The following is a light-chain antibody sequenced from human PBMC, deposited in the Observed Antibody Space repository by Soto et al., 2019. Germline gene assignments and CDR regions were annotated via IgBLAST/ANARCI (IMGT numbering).Light chain of an antibody. J-gene: IGKJ1*01. CDR2: GES. CDR3: QKYNNWPQT. Sequence: DILLTQSPGTLSLSPGDRATLSCRASQSVASSYLAWYQQKPGQAPRLLIYGESTRATGIPDRFSGSGSGTEFTLTISSLQSEDFAVYYCQKYNNWPQTFGQGTKVDIK. CDR1: QSVASSY. V-gene: IGKV3-15*01.